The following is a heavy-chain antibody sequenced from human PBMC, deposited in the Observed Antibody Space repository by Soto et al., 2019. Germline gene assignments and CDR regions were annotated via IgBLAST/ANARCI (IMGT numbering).Heavy chain of an antibody. CDR3: ARPRYDSTGTPFDH. V-gene: IGHV3-74*01. CDR2: INTDGGST. Sequence: LRLSCAASGFTFNTYGMHWVRQAPGKGLVWVSGINTDGGSTDYADSVKGRFIISRDNAKNTLYLQMNSLRAEDTAVYYCARPRYDSTGTPFDHWGLGTLVTVSS. CDR1: GFTFNTYG. J-gene: IGHJ4*02. D-gene: IGHD3-22*01.